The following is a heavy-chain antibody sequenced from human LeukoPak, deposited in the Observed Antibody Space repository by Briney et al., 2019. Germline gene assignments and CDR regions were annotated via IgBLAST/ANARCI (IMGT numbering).Heavy chain of an antibody. CDR2: IYTSGST. J-gene: IGHJ4*02. V-gene: IGHV4-4*09. CDR1: GGSISSYY. D-gene: IGHD2-2*02. CDR3: ASYCSSTSCYNPFFDY. Sequence: SGTLSLTCTVSGGSISSYYWSWIRQPPGKGLEWIGYIYTSGSTNYNPSLKSRVTISVDTSKNQFSLKLSSVTAADTAVYYCASYCSSTSCYNPFFDYWGQGTLVTVSS.